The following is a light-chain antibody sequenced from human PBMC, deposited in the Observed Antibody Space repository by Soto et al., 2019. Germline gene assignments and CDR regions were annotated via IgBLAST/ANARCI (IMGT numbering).Light chain of an antibody. J-gene: IGLJ1*01. V-gene: IGLV2-14*01. Sequence: QSVLTQPASVSGSPGQSITISCTGTSSDVGNYKYVSWYQQHPGKAPKLMIYEVSNRPSGVSNRFSGSKSGNTASLTISGLQAEDETDYYCSSFKGTNSFVFGTGTKVTVL. CDR3: SSFKGTNSFV. CDR2: EVS. CDR1: SSDVGNYKY.